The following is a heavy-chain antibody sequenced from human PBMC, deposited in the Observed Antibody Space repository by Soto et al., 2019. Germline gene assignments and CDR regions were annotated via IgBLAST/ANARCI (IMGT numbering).Heavy chain of an antibody. D-gene: IGHD6-13*01. CDR2: ISGSGGST. CDR1: GFTFSSYA. V-gene: IGHV3-23*01. J-gene: IGHJ4*02. Sequence: HPGGSLRLSCAASGFTFSSYAMSWVRQAPGKGLEWVSAISGSGGSTYYADSVKGRFTISRDNSKNTLYLQMNSLRAEDTAVYYCAKDGYEQQLVPYYFDYWGQGTLVTVSS. CDR3: AKDGYEQQLVPYYFDY.